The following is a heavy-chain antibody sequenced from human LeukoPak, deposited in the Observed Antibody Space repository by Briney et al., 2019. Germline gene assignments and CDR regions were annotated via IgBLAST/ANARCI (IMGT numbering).Heavy chain of an antibody. V-gene: IGHV3-23*01. CDR1: GFTFSSYA. D-gene: IGHD6-19*01. J-gene: IGHJ4*02. CDR3: AKDEQWLVRYFDY. Sequence: TGGSLRLSCAASGFTFSSYAMSWVRQAPGKGLEWVSAISGSGGSTYYADSVKGRFTISRDNSKSTLYLQMNSLRAEDTAVYYCAKDEQWLVRYFDYWGQGTLVTVSS. CDR2: ISGSGGST.